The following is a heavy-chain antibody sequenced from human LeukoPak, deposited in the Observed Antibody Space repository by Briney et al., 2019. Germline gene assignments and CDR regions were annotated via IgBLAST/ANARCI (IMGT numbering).Heavy chain of an antibody. V-gene: IGHV3-30*03. D-gene: IGHD1-26*01. Sequence: LGGSLRLSCAASGFTFSSYGMRWVRQAPGKGLEWVAVISYDGSNKYYADSVKGRFTISRDNSKNTLYLQMNSLRAEDTAVYYCARDKALSGSYYLYYFDYWGQGTLVTVSS. CDR2: ISYDGSNK. CDR3: ARDKALSGSYYLYYFDY. CDR1: GFTFSSYG. J-gene: IGHJ4*02.